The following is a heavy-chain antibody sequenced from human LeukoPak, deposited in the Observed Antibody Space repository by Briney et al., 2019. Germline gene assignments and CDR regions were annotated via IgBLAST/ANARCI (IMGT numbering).Heavy chain of an antibody. CDR2: ISDDESNR. V-gene: IGHV3-30*18. CDR3: AKDADTATIIYWYFDL. J-gene: IGHJ2*01. CDR1: GFTLSSLG. D-gene: IGHD5-18*01. Sequence: PGGSLRLSCTASGFTLSSLGMHGVRQAPGKGVEGVAVISDDESNRYYADSVKGRFTISRDNSKNTLYLQMNSLRAEDTAVYYCAKDADTATIIYWYFDLWGRGTLVTVSS.